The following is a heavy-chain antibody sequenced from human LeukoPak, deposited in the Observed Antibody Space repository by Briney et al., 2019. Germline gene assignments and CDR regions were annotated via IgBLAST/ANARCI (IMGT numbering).Heavy chain of an antibody. J-gene: IGHJ4*02. V-gene: IGHV1-2*04. CDR3: ARGGYLAED. Sequence: ASVKVSCKASGYTFTSYGISWVRQAPGQGLEWMGWINPNSGGTNYAQKFQGWVTMTRDTSISTAYMELSRLRSDDTAVYYCARGGYLAEDWGQGTLVTVSS. D-gene: IGHD2-15*01. CDR2: INPNSGGT. CDR1: GYTFTSYG.